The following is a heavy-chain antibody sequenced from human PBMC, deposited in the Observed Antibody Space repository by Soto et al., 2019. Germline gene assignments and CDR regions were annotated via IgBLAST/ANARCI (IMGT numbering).Heavy chain of an antibody. Sequence: QVQLQESGPGLVKPSETLSLTCTVSGGSISSYYWSWIRQPPGKGLEWIGYIYYSGSTNYNPSLKSRVTIPVDTSKNQCSRKLSSVTAADTAVYYCARDRGIAAAGRAAKGGWYYDLWGRGTLVTVAS. D-gene: IGHD6-13*01. CDR2: IYYSGST. CDR1: GGSISSYY. V-gene: IGHV4-59*01. CDR3: ARDRGIAAAGRAAKGGWYYDL. J-gene: IGHJ2*01.